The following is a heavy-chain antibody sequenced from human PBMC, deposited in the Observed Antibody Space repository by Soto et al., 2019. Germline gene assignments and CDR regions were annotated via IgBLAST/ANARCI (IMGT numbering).Heavy chain of an antibody. D-gene: IGHD2-8*01. J-gene: IGHJ6*02. CDR1: GGTFSSYA. CDR2: IIPIFGTA. V-gene: IGHV1-69*13. CDR3: ARGKVTGLYYDIYYYYGMDV. Sequence: GASVKVSCKASGGTFSSYAISWVRQAPGQGLEWMGGIIPIFGTANYAQKFQGRVTITADESTSTAYMELSSLRSEDTAVYYCARGKVTGLYYDIYYYYGMDVCGQRTTVPVSS.